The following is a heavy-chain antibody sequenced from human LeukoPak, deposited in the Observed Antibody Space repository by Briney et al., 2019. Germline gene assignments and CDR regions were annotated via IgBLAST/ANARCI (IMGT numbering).Heavy chain of an antibody. CDR2: IYYSGST. J-gene: IGHJ4*02. CDR1: GGSISSYY. CDR3: ARLPFYDSSGY. V-gene: IGHV4-59*08. D-gene: IGHD3-22*01. Sequence: KPSETLSLTCTASGGSISSYYWSWIRQPPGKGLEWIGYIYYSGSTNYNPSPKSRVTISVDTSKNQFSLKLTSVTVADTAVYYCARLPFYDSSGYWGQGTLVSVSS.